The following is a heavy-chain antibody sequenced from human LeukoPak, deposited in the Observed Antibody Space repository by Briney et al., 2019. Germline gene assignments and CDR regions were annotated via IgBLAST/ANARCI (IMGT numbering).Heavy chain of an antibody. CDR1: GFTFSSYA. CDR3: ARLSSSWPET. D-gene: IGHD6-13*01. CDR2: ISYDGSNK. V-gene: IGHV3-30-3*01. J-gene: IGHJ5*02. Sequence: PGGSLRLSCAASGFTFSSYAMHWVRQAPGKGLEWVAVISYDGSNKYYADSVKGRFTISRDNSKNTLYLQMNSLRAEDTAVYYCARLSSSWPETWGEATLVTVSS.